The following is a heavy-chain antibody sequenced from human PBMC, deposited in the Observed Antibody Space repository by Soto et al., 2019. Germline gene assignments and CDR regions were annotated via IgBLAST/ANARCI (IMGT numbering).Heavy chain of an antibody. CDR3: ARYPPPAIFGVID. Sequence: QVQLQESGPGLVKPSQTLSLTCTVSGGSISSGGYYWSWIRQHPGKGLEWIRYIYYSGSTYYNPSLKSRFTISVDPSKNQFSLKLISVTAVDTAVYYCARYPPPAIFGVIDWGQGTLVTVSS. D-gene: IGHD3-3*01. CDR2: IYYSGST. J-gene: IGHJ4*02. V-gene: IGHV4-31*03. CDR1: GGSISSGGYY.